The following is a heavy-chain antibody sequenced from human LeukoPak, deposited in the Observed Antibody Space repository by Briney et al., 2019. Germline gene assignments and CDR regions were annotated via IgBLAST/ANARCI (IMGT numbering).Heavy chain of an antibody. D-gene: IGHD3-16*01. Sequence: GGSLRLSCAASGFTLSTYAMSWVRQTPGKGLEWVAATSSSDAGTYHADSVRGRFTISRDNSKNTLYLQMNSLRAEDTAVYYCARAPRITTIWGRYFDYWGQGTLVTVSS. CDR3: ARAPRITTIWGRYFDY. V-gene: IGHV3-23*01. J-gene: IGHJ4*02. CDR2: TSSSDAGT. CDR1: GFTLSTYA.